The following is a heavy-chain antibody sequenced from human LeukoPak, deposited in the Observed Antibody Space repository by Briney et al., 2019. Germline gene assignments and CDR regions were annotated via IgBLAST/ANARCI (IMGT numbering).Heavy chain of an antibody. Sequence: SETLSLTCAVYGGSFSGYSWSWIRQSPGKGLEWIGEINHRGSTNYNPSLKGRVTISVDTSKNQFSLRLSSVTAADTALYYCARAVGSIVVVPAATFDYWGQGTLVTVSS. D-gene: IGHD2-2*01. CDR1: GGSFSGYS. J-gene: IGHJ4*02. CDR3: ARAVGSIVVVPAATFDY. V-gene: IGHV4-34*01. CDR2: INHRGST.